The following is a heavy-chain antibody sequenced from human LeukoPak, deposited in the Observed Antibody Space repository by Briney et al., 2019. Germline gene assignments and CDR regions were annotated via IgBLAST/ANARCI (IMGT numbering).Heavy chain of an antibody. J-gene: IGHJ4*02. CDR1: GFTFSSYA. D-gene: IGHD7-27*01. Sequence: GGSLRLSCAASGFTFSSYAMSWVRQAPGKGLEWVSGISGSGGSASYADSVKGRFTISRVNSKNTLYLQMNSLRADDTAVYYCAKDWGGIDYWGQGTLVTVSS. V-gene: IGHV3-23*01. CDR2: ISGSGGSA. CDR3: AKDWGGIDY.